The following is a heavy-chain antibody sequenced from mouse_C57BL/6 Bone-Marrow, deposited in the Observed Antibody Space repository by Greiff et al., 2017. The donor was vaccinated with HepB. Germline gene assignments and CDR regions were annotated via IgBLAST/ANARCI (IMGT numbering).Heavy chain of an antibody. CDR2: IYPGSGST. D-gene: IGHD1-1*01. CDR3: ARWYYGSSYGYFDV. Sequence: QVQLQQPGAELVKPGASVKMSCKASGYTFTSYWITWVKQRPGQGLEWIGDIYPGSGSTNYNEKFKSKATLTVDTSSSTAYMQLSSLTSEDSAVYYGARWYYGSSYGYFDVWGTGTTVTVSS. V-gene: IGHV1-55*01. CDR1: GYTFTSYW. J-gene: IGHJ1*03.